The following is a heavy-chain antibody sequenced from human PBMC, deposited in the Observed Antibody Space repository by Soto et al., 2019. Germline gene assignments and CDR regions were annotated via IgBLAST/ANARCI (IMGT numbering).Heavy chain of an antibody. D-gene: IGHD3-3*01. CDR2: IKSKTDGGTT. Sequence: EVQLVESGGGLVKPGGSLRLSCAASGFTFSNAWMSWVRQAPGKGLEWVGRIKSKTDGGTTDYAAPVKGRFTISRDDSKNTMYLQIISLKTDDDAVYYYSTVITPINYDYWSGYYYSCYYYYYMDVWGKGTTVTVSS. CDR1: GFTFSNAW. J-gene: IGHJ6*03. CDR3: STVITPINYDYWSGYYYSCYYYYYMDV. V-gene: IGHV3-15*01.